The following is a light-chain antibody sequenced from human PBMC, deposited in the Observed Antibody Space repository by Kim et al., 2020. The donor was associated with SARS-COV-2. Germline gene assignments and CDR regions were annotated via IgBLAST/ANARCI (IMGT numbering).Light chain of an antibody. CDR3: QQYHSYPYT. J-gene: IGKJ2*01. CDR2: TAS. CDR1: QSISGW. V-gene: IGKV1-5*03. Sequence: SASGGDRVTITCRASQSISGWLAWYQQKPGIAPKLLIYTASTLESGVPSRFSGSGSGTEFTLTISSMQPDDFATYYCQQYHSYPYTFGQGTKLEI.